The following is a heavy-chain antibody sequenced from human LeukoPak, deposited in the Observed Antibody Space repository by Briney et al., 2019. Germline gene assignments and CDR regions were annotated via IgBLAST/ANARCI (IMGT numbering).Heavy chain of an antibody. Sequence: ASVKVSCKASGYTFTSYYMHWVRQAPGQGLEWMGIINPSRGSTSYAQKFQGRVTMTRDTSTSTVYMELSSLRSEDTAVYYCASGRTDIVVVPATLRNYYFDYWGQGTLVTVSS. J-gene: IGHJ4*02. V-gene: IGHV1-46*01. D-gene: IGHD2-2*01. CDR2: INPSRGST. CDR3: ASGRTDIVVVPATLRNYYFDY. CDR1: GYTFTSYY.